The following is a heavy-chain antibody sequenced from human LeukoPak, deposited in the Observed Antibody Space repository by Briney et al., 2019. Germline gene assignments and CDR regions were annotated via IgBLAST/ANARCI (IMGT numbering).Heavy chain of an antibody. D-gene: IGHD2-15*01. CDR2: IRSNGDTT. Sequence: PGGSLRLSCAAPGFTFGRSWMSWVRQAPGKGLEWVSTIRSNGDTTYYADSVKGRFTISRDNSKNTLYLQMNGLRADDTAVYYCAKDHTPLTVVVSHFNYWGQGTLVSVSS. J-gene: IGHJ4*02. CDR1: GFTFGRSW. CDR3: AKDHTPLTVVVSHFNY. V-gene: IGHV3-23*01.